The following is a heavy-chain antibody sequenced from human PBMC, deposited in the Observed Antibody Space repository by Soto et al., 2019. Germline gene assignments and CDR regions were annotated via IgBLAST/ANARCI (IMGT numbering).Heavy chain of an antibody. Sequence: PGGSLRLSCAASGLTFSSYAMHWVRQAPGKGLEWVAVISYDGSNKYYADSVKGRFTISRDNSKNTLYLQMNSLRAEDTAVYYCAGALELGYCSGGSCYSPYYYGMDVWGQGTTVTVSS. CDR1: GLTFSSYA. CDR2: ISYDGSNK. D-gene: IGHD2-15*01. V-gene: IGHV3-30-3*01. J-gene: IGHJ6*02. CDR3: AGALELGYCSGGSCYSPYYYGMDV.